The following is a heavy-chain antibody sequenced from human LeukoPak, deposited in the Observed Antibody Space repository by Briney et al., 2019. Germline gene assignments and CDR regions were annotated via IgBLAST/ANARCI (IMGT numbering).Heavy chain of an antibody. CDR2: INPSGGSA. Sequence: ASVNVSCKASGYTFTSYYMHWVRQAPGQGLEWMGIINPSGGSASYAQKFQGRVTMTRDMSTSTVYMELSSLRSEDTAVYYCARDPGRYCSSTSCFNWFDPWGQGTLVTVSS. CDR1: GYTFTSYY. D-gene: IGHD2-2*01. CDR3: ARDPGRYCSSTSCFNWFDP. V-gene: IGHV1-46*01. J-gene: IGHJ5*02.